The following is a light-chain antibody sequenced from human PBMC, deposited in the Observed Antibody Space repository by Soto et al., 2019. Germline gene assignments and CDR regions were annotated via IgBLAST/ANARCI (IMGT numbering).Light chain of an antibody. CDR3: QQYNNWTTWT. CDR2: DAS. J-gene: IGKJ1*01. CDR1: QSISSN. Sequence: EIVMTQSPVTLSVSPGERATLSCRASQSISSNLAWYQQKPGQTPRLLIYDASTRATGIPARFSGSGSGTEFTFSISSLQSEDFAVYYCQQYNNWTTWTFGQGTKVENK. V-gene: IGKV3-15*01.